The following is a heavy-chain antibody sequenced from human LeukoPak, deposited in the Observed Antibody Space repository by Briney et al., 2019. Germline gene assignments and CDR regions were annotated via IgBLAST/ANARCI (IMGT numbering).Heavy chain of an antibody. CDR1: GFTFSSYA. Sequence: GRSLRLSCAASGFTFSSYAMHWVRQAPGKGLEWVAVICYDGSNKYYADSVKGRFTISRDNSRNTLHLQMNSLRAEDTAVYSCAKASLRYFDWFSDYWGQGTLVTVSS. CDR2: ICYDGSNK. CDR3: AKASLRYFDWFSDY. D-gene: IGHD3-9*01. V-gene: IGHV3-33*06. J-gene: IGHJ4*02.